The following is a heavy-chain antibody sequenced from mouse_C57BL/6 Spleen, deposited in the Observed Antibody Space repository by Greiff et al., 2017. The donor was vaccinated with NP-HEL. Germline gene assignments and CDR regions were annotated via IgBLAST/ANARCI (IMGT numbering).Heavy chain of an antibody. CDR1: GFTFSSYA. Sequence: EVKLMESGGGLVKPGGSLKLSCAASGFTFSSYAMSWVRQTPEKRLEWVATISDGGSYTYYPDNVKGRFTISRDNAKNNLYLQMSHLKSEDTAMYYCARGITTGLGYFDYWGKGTTLTVSS. CDR3: ARGITTGLGYFDY. D-gene: IGHD2-4*01. CDR2: ISDGGSYT. J-gene: IGHJ2*01. V-gene: IGHV5-4*03.